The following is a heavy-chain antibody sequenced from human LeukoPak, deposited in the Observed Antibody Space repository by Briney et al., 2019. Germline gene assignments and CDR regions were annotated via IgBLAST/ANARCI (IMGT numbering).Heavy chain of an antibody. CDR1: GFTFSSYE. J-gene: IGHJ4*02. CDR2: ISSSGSTI. CDR3: ARGEVDGYNF. Sequence: GGSLRLSCAASGFTFSSYEMNWVRKAPGKGLEWVSYISSSGSTIYYADSVKGRFTISRDNAKNSLYLQMNSLRAEDTAVYYCARGEVDGYNFGGQGTLVTVSS. V-gene: IGHV3-48*03. D-gene: IGHD5-24*01.